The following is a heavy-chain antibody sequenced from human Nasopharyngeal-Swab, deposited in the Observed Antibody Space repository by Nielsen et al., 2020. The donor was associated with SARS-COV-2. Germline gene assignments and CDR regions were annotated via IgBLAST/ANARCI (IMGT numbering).Heavy chain of an antibody. D-gene: IGHD3-10*01. J-gene: IGHJ6*02. CDR3: ARDHFIPQRQGGLYRYYYYAMDV. CDR1: GGSFSAYY. Sequence: SETLSLTCAVYGGSFSAYYWSWIRQLPGKGLEWIGEINHSGSTNYNPSLKSRVTISVDTSKNQFSLKLSSVTAADTAVYYCARDHFIPQRQGGLYRYYYYAMDVWGQGTTVTVSS. V-gene: IGHV4-34*01. CDR2: INHSGST.